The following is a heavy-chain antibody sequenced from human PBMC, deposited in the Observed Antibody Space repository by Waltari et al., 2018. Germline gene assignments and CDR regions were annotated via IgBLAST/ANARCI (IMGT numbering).Heavy chain of an antibody. CDR3: AKGSRGYTNYFFDS. V-gene: IGHV3-23*01. J-gene: IGHJ4*02. CDR1: GFSFMGFA. D-gene: IGHD3-16*02. Sequence: EVQLLGSAGGLVQPGEALRLSCASSGFSFMGFAMTWVRQAPGEGLAGVASISGSGATPFYADSVKGRFTIVRDNSRDTVYLQMNSLRVDDSAVYYCAKGSRGYTNYFFDSWGQGTLVSVSS. CDR2: ISGSGATP.